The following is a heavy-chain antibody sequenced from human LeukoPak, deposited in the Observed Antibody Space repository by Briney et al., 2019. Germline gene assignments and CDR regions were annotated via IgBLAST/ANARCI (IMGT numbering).Heavy chain of an antibody. CDR2: ISTNGVIT. CDR1: GFTFSSHG. Sequence: GGSLRLSCAASGFTFSSHGMNWVRQAPGKGLEWVSGISTNGVITYYADSVKGRFTIPRDNSKGTVSLQMNSLRPEDTAVYYCAKDDAWLQYGDWGRGTLVTVSS. V-gene: IGHV3-23*01. J-gene: IGHJ4*02. CDR3: AKDDAWLQYGD. D-gene: IGHD5-24*01.